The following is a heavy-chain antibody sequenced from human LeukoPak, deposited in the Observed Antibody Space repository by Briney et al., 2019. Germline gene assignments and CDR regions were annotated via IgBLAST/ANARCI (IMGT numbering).Heavy chain of an antibody. J-gene: IGHJ3*02. CDR1: GYHFTSYW. D-gene: IGHD5-24*01. CDR3: ARGVEMATLNAFDI. CDR2: IYPGDSDT. Sequence: GESLKIPCKGSGYHFTSYWIGWVRQMPGKGLEGMGIIYPGDSDTRYSPFFQGQVTISADKSISPAHLQWSSLRASDTAMHYCARGVEMATLNAFDIWGQGTMVTVSS. V-gene: IGHV5-51*01.